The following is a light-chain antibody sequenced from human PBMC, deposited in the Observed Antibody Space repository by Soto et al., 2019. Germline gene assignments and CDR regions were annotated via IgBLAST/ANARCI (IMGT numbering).Light chain of an antibody. CDR1: SSDVGGYNY. Sequence: QSVLTQPASVSGSPGQSITISCTVTSSDVGGYNYVSWYQQHPGKAPKLMIYDVSNRPSGVSNRFSGSKSGNTASLTISGLQDEDEDAYYCSSYTSSSTLVFGGGTKVTVL. CDR3: SSYTSSSTLV. CDR2: DVS. J-gene: IGLJ2*01. V-gene: IGLV2-14*01.